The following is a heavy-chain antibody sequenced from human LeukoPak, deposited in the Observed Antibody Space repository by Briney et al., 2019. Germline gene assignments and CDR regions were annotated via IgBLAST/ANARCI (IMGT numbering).Heavy chain of an antibody. D-gene: IGHD1-26*01. J-gene: IGHJ6*03. CDR3: ARDGGRLYYYYMDV. V-gene: IGHV4-39*02. CDR2: IYYSGST. Sequence: SETLSLTCTVSGGSISSSTYYWGWIRQPPGKGLEWIGSIYYSGSTYYNPSLKRRVTISVDTSKNQFSLKLSSVTAADTAVYYCARDGGRLYYYYMDVWGKGTTVTVSS. CDR1: GGSISSSTYY.